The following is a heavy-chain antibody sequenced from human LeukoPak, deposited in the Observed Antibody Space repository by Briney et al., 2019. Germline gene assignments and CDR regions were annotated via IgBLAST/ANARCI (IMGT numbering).Heavy chain of an antibody. V-gene: IGHV4-39*01. CDR2: ISYSGT. CDR3: ARRTSNPLGAIDY. Sequence: SETLSLTCTVSGGSISISNYYWGWIRQPPGRGLEWIGSISYSGTYYNPSLKRRLTISVDTSKNHFSLKLRSVTAADTAVYYCARRTSNPLGAIDYWGLGTLVTVYS. CDR1: GGSISISNYY. D-gene: IGHD3-3*01. J-gene: IGHJ4*02.